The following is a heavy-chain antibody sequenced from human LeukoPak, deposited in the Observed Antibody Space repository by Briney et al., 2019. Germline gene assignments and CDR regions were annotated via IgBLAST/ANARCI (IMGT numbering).Heavy chain of an antibody. CDR1: GYTFTTDG. V-gene: IGHV1-18*01. CDR3: ARDCSTSCYWFDP. Sequence: GASVKVSCKASGYTFTTDGISRVRQAPGQGLEWMGLISGYDGNTKYAQKLKGRVTMTTDTSTSTAYMELRSLRSDDTAVYYCARDCSTSCYWFDPWGQGTLVTVAS. CDR2: ISGYDGNT. D-gene: IGHD2-2*01. J-gene: IGHJ5*02.